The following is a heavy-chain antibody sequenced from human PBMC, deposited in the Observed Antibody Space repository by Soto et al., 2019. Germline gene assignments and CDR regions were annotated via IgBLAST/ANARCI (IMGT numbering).Heavy chain of an antibody. CDR2: ISAYNGNT. J-gene: IGHJ4*02. CDR3: ARDGIGGTTFRGYLDY. CDR1: GYTFTSYG. V-gene: IGHV1-18*01. D-gene: IGHD1-1*01. Sequence: ASVKVSCKSSGYTFTSYGISWVRQAPGQGLEWMGWISAYNGNTNYAQKLQGRVTMTTDTSTSTAYMELRSLRSDDTAVYYCARDGIGGTTFRGYLDYWGQGTLVTVSS.